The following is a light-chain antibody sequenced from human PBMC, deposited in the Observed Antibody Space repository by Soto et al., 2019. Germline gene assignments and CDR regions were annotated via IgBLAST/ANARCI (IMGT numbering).Light chain of an antibody. J-gene: IGKJ5*01. Sequence: EIVMTQSPATLSVSPGERATLSCRASQSVSSNLAWYQQKPGRAPRLLIYGASTRATGMPARFSGSGSGTEFTLTISSLETEDFAVYYCQQRSNWPTITFGQGTRLEIK. CDR1: QSVSSN. V-gene: IGKV3-15*01. CDR3: QQRSNWPTIT. CDR2: GAS.